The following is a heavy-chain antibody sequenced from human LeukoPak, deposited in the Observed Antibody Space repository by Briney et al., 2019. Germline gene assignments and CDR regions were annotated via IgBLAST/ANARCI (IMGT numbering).Heavy chain of an antibody. Sequence: SETLSLTCTVSGGSITGFYWSWIRQAPGKGLEWIGYIHSSGTTNYNPSLKSRVTISVDTSKSQFSLKLRSVTAADTAVYYCARPRSVRWLGAFDPWGQGTLVAISS. D-gene: IGHD6-19*01. V-gene: IGHV4-59*08. CDR3: ARPRSVRWLGAFDP. CDR1: GGSITGFY. J-gene: IGHJ5*02. CDR2: IHSSGTT.